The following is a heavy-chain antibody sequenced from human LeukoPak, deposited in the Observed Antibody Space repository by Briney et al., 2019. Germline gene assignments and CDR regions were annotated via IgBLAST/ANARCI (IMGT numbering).Heavy chain of an antibody. CDR2: IYSGGST. D-gene: IGHD3-22*01. CDR3: ARENYYDSSGYFDY. V-gene: IGHV3-53*01. CDR1: GFTVSSNY. Sequence: PGGSLRLSCAASGFTVSSNYMSWVRQAPGKGLEWVSVIYSGGSTYYADSVKGRFTISRDNSKNTLYLQMNSLRAVDTAVYYCARENYYDSSGYFDYWGQGTLVTVSS. J-gene: IGHJ4*02.